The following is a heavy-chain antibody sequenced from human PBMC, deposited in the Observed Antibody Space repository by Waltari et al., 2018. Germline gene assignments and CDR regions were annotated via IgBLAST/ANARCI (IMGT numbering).Heavy chain of an antibody. J-gene: IGHJ6*03. CDR3: ASERSGYYMTSFYYDMDV. V-gene: IGHV4-39*01. CDR2: IHYTDST. Sequence: QLQLQESGPGLVKPSATLSLIFTVSGGSLSSGSYYWGWIRQPPGKGLEWIGSIHYTDSTSYNPSLKSRVTISVDTSKNQFSLKLSSVTAADTAVYYCASERSGYYMTSFYYDMDVWGKGTTVTVSS. CDR1: GGSLSSGSYY. D-gene: IGHD3-3*01.